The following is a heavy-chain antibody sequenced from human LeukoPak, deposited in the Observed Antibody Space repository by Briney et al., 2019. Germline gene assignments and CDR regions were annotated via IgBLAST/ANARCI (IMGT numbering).Heavy chain of an antibody. V-gene: IGHV3-74*01. Sequence: GGSLRLSCVASGFTFSSYWMHWVRQAPGKGPVWVSRINSDGSATSYADSVKGRFTISRDNAKNTLYLQMNSLRAEDMAVYYCARSGYYGSGGFDIWGQGTLVTVSS. CDR2: INSDGSAT. CDR3: ARSGYYGSGGFDI. D-gene: IGHD3-10*01. J-gene: IGHJ4*02. CDR1: GFTFSSYW.